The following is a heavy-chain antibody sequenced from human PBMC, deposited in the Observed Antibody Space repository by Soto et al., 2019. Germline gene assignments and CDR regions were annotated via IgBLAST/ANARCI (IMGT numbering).Heavy chain of an antibody. J-gene: IGHJ5*01. CDR1: GFTFSSYS. V-gene: IGHV3-21*01. CDR2: ISSSSSYI. Sequence: GGSLRLSCAASGFTFSSYSMNWVRQAPGKGLEWVSSISSSSSYIYYADSVKGRFTISRDNAKNSLYLQMNSLRAEDTAVYYCARLFLPADYYDILTGSDSWGQGPLVTVSS. D-gene: IGHD3-9*01. CDR3: ARLFLPADYYDILTGSDS.